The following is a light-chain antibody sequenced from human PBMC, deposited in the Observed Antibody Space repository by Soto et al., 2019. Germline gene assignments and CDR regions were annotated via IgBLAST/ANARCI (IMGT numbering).Light chain of an antibody. CDR3: QQHGQWPIT. Sequence: EIVLTQSPATLSLSPGETATLSCRASQSVRNYLAWYQQKPGQAPRLLMYGASTRATGMPASFSGSGSGTEFTLTISSLQPEDFATYYCQQHGQWPITFGQGTRLEIK. V-gene: IGKV3-11*01. J-gene: IGKJ5*01. CDR1: QSVRNY. CDR2: GAS.